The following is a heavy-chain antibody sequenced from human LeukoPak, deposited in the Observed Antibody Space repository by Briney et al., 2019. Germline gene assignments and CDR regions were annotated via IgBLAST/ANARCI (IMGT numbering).Heavy chain of an antibody. CDR3: VARGGWARFDY. D-gene: IGHD6-19*01. CDR2: ITDDSTTM. J-gene: IGHJ4*02. CDR1: GFTFSTYS. V-gene: IGHV3-48*04. Sequence: GGSLRLSCAAPGFTFSTYSMNWVRQAPGKGLEWISYITDDSTTMYYADSVKGRFTISRDNTKNSLYLQMNSLRAEDTAVYYCVARGGWARFDYWGQGTLVTVSS.